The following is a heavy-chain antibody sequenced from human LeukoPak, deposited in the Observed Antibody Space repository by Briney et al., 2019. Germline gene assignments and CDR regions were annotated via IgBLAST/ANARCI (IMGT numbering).Heavy chain of an antibody. D-gene: IGHD3-10*01. V-gene: IGHV3-74*01. Sequence: PGGPLRLSCAASGVTFSSYWMHWVRQATGKGQMWVSRMKSDGSSTSYADSVKGRFTISRDNAKNTLYLQMNSLRAEDTAVYYCAVRQGGSYTGESDYWGQGTLLTVSS. J-gene: IGHJ4*02. CDR1: GVTFSSYW. CDR3: AVRQGGSYTGESDY. CDR2: MKSDGSST.